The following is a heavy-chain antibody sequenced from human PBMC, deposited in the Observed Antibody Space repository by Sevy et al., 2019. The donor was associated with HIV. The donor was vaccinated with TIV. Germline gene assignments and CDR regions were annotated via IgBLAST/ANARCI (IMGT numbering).Heavy chain of an antibody. D-gene: IGHD5-18*01. CDR3: ARDKGDTAMVTKGGYGMDV. J-gene: IGHJ6*02. CDR2: IYSGGST. V-gene: IGHV3-53*01. Sequence: GGSLRLSCAASGFTVSSNYMSWVRQAPGKGLEWVSVIYSGGSTYYADSVKGRFTISRDNSKNTLYLQMNGLRAEDTAVYYCARDKGDTAMVTKGGYGMDVWGQGTTVTVSS. CDR1: GFTVSSNY.